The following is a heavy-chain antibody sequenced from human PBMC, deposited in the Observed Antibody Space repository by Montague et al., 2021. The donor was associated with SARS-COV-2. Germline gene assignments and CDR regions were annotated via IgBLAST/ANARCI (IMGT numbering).Heavy chain of an antibody. CDR1: GFSLISDGVG. D-gene: IGHD3-3*01. Sequence: PALVKPTQTLTLTCTFSGFSLISDGVGVGWIRQPPGKALEWLALIFWNDDKRYNSSLKNRLTVTKDTSKNQVVLTMTNMDPLDAGTYYCAHSLLFLPLGDFDSWGQGTLVTVAS. J-gene: IGHJ4*02. CDR3: AHSLLFLPLGDFDS. CDR2: IFWNDDK. V-gene: IGHV2-5*01.